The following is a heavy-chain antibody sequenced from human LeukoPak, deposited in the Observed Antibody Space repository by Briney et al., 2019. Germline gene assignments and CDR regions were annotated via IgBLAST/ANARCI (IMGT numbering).Heavy chain of an antibody. J-gene: IGHJ4*02. Sequence: PSETLSLTCGVSGYSISSGYYWGWIRQPPGKGLQRIGTIYHTGSTYYKPSLKSRVTISVDTSKNQLSLKLSSVTAADTAVYYCARQLFTTSRHFDSWGQGTLVTVSS. CDR3: ARQLFTTSRHFDS. V-gene: IGHV4-38-2*01. D-gene: IGHD2-2*01. CDR2: IYHTGST. CDR1: GYSISSGYY.